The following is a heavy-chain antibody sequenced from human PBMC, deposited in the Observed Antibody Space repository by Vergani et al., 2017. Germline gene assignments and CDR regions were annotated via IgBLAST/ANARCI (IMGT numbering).Heavy chain of an antibody. CDR1: GGSISSGSYY. Sequence: QVQLQESGPGLVKPSQTLSLTCTVSGGSISSGSYYWSWIRQPAGKGLEWIGRIYTSGSTNYNPSLKRRVTMSVDTSKNQFSRKLSSVTAADTAVYYCARDLRYFSGGSCPTNYYGMDVWGQGTTVTVSS. D-gene: IGHD2-15*01. J-gene: IGHJ6*02. V-gene: IGHV4-61*02. CDR2: IYTSGST. CDR3: ARDLRYFSGGSCPTNYYGMDV.